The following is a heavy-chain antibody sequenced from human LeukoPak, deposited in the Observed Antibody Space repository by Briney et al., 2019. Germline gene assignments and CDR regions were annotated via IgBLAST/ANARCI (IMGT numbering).Heavy chain of an antibody. D-gene: IGHD1-1*01. J-gene: IGHJ4*02. CDR1: GFTFSDYG. CDR2: ICHDGSNK. Sequence: GGSLRLSCAASGFTFSDYGIHWVRQAPGKGLEWVTVICHDGSNKYFADSVKGRFTISRDNSKNTLYLQMNSLRAEDTAVYYCARSGTNNWYSDYWGQGTLVTVSS. CDR3: ARSGTNNWYSDY. V-gene: IGHV3-33*01.